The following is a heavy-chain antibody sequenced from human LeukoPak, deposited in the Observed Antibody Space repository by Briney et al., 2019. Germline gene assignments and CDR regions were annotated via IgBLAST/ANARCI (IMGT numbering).Heavy chain of an antibody. Sequence: ASVKVSCKASGYTFTGFYMHWVRQAPGQGLEWMGWINPHSADTGYAQKFLGRVTMTRDMSISTIYMELSSLRSEDTAVYYCARGRCSGGSCYFPNWFDPWGQGTLVTVSS. D-gene: IGHD2-15*01. V-gene: IGHV1-2*02. J-gene: IGHJ5*02. CDR2: INPHSADT. CDR3: ARGRCSGGSCYFPNWFDP. CDR1: GYTFTGFY.